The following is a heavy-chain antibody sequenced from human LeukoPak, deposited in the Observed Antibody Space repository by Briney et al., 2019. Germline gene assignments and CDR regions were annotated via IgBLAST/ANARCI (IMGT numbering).Heavy chain of an antibody. V-gene: IGHV1-2*02. Sequence: VASVKVPCKASGYTFTGYYMHWVRQAPGQGLEWMGWINPNSGGTNYAQKFQGRVTMTRDTSISTAYMELSRLRSDDTAVYYCATPGSYGDYVYYYYGMDVWGQGTTVTVSS. CDR3: ATPGSYGDYVYYYYGMDV. CDR2: INPNSGGT. D-gene: IGHD4-17*01. CDR1: GYTFTGYY. J-gene: IGHJ6*02.